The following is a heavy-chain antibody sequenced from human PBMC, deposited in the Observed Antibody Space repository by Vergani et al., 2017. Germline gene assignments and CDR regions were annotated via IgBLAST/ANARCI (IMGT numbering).Heavy chain of an antibody. V-gene: IGHV4-4*07. J-gene: IGHJ4*02. Sequence: QVQLQESGPGLVKPSETLSLTCTVSGGSISSYYWSRIRQPAGKGLEWIGRIYTSGSTNYNPSLKSRVTMSVDTSKNQFSLKLSSVTAADTAVYYCARDPSYYYDSSGSDDYWGQGTLVTVSS. D-gene: IGHD3-22*01. CDR2: IYTSGST. CDR3: ARDPSYYYDSSGSDDY. CDR1: GGSISSYY.